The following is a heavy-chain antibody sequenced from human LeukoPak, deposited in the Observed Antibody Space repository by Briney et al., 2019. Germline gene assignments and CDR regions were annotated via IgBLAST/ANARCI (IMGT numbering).Heavy chain of an antibody. CDR3: ATYINWVAGDV. Sequence: PGGSLRLSCAASGVTFSESWMAWVRHVPGQGLEWVAHINHEGGGIQYVDSVKGRFTISRDNAKGSVYLQMNSLRAEDTAIYHCATYINWVAGDVWGQGTTVIVSS. J-gene: IGHJ6*02. V-gene: IGHV3-7*01. CDR2: INHEGGGI. CDR1: GVTFSESW. D-gene: IGHD1-1*01.